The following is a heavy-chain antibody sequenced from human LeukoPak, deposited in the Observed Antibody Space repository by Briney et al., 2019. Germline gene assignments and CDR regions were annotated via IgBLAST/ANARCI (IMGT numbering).Heavy chain of an antibody. CDR1: GGSISSYY. D-gene: IGHD6-13*01. Sequence: SETLSLTCAVSGGSISSYYWSWIRQPAGKGLEWIGYIYNNGSTYYNPSLKSRVTILVDTSKNQFSLKLSSVTAADTALYFCLTRPRQQLVLDYWGQGTLVTVSS. J-gene: IGHJ4*02. CDR3: LTRPRQQLVLDY. V-gene: IGHV4-59*04. CDR2: IYNNGST.